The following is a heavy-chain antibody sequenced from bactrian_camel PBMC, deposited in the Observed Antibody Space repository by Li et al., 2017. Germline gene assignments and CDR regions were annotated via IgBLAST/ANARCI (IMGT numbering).Heavy chain of an antibody. CDR3: KTTPVVPGIGCVPY. V-gene: IGHV3S53*01. CDR2: IDGDGST. D-gene: IGHD6*01. CDR1: GYPYSMYC. J-gene: IGHJ4*01. Sequence: VQLVESGGGSVQAGGSLRLSCKALAYGYPYSMYCMGWFRQASGKEREGVASIDGDGSTRYADSVKGRFSISQDNAKNTMYLQMNSLKPEDAAMYFCKTTPVVPGIGCVPYWGRGTQVTVS.